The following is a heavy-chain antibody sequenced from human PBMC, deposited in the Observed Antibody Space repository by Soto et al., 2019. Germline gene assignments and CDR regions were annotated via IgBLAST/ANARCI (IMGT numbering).Heavy chain of an antibody. CDR1: GYTFTNYY. Sequence: QVQLVQSGAEVKRPGASVKVSCKASGYTFTNYYMHWVRQAPGQGLEWMGVIYYSGATPTYAQKFQGRVTMARDTSTSTVYVELSSLTSEDTVVYYGARVGPDFDTIGRVDYWGQGTLVTVSS. J-gene: IGHJ4*02. CDR2: IYYSGATP. V-gene: IGHV1-46*01. CDR3: ARVGPDFDTIGRVDY. D-gene: IGHD3-9*01.